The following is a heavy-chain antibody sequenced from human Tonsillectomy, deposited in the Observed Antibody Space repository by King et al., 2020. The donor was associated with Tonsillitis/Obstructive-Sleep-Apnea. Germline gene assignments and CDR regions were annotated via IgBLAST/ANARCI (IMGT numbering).Heavy chain of an antibody. CDR1: GFTFSSYW. J-gene: IGHJ5*02. CDR3: ARARYFDWLLIPWFDP. CDR2: INSDGSST. D-gene: IGHD3-9*01. Sequence: VQLVESGGGLVQPGGSLRLSCAASGFTFSSYWMHWVRQAPGKGLVWVSRINSDGSSTSYADSVKGRFTISSDNAKNTLYLQMNSLRAEDTAVYYCARARYFDWLLIPWFDPWGQGTLVTVSS. V-gene: IGHV3-74*01.